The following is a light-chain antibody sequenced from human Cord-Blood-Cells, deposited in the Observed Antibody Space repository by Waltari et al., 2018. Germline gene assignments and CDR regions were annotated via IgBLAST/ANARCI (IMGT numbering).Light chain of an antibody. CDR2: GNS. V-gene: IGLV1-40*01. J-gene: IGLJ1*01. CDR1: SSHIGAGYD. Sequence: QSVLTQPPSVSGAPGQRVTISCTGSSSHIGAGYDVHWYQQLPGTAPKLLIYGNSNRPSGVPDRFSGSKSGTSASLAITGLQAEDEADYYCQSYDSSLSEGVFGTGTKVTVL. CDR3: QSYDSSLSEGV.